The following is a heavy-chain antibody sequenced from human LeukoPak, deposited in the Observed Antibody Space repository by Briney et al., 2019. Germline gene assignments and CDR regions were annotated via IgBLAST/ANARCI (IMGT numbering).Heavy chain of an antibody. CDR1: GFTFSSYA. J-gene: IGHJ4*02. D-gene: IGHD2-15*01. V-gene: IGHV3-64*01. CDR2: ISSNGGST. CDR3: ARGPPFSSLYYYFDY. Sequence: GGSLRLSCAASGFTFSSYAMHWVRQAPGKGLEYVSAISSNGGSTYYANSVKGRFTISRDNSKNTLYLQMGSLRAEDMAVYYCARGPPFSSLYYYFDYWGQGTLVTVSS.